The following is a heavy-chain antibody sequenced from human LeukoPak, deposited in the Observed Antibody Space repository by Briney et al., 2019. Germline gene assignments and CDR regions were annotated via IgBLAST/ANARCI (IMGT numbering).Heavy chain of an antibody. CDR1: GYTLSTYY. CDR2: IYSGGST. Sequence: PGGSLRLSCAASGYTLSTYYMTWARQAPGKGLECVSVIYSGGSTYYADSVKGRFTVFRDNSKNTLYLQMNSLRAPDTAMYYCAMLLVYCTSTTCLLPFDYWGQGTLVTVSS. V-gene: IGHV3-53*01. J-gene: IGHJ4*02. CDR3: AMLLVYCTSTTCLLPFDY. D-gene: IGHD2-2*01.